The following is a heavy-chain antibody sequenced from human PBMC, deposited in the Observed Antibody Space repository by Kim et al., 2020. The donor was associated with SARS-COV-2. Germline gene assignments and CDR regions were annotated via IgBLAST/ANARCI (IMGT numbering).Heavy chain of an antibody. CDR1: GFTFSNAW. CDR2: IKSKTDGGTT. D-gene: IGHD2-15*01. J-gene: IGHJ5*02. Sequence: GGSLRLSCAASGFTFSNAWMSWVRQAPGKGLEWVGRIKSKTDGGTTDYAAPVKGRFTISRDDSKNTLYLQMNSLKTEDTAVYYCTTDPGYCSGGSCYSVRYNWFDPWGQGTLVTVSS. V-gene: IGHV3-15*01. CDR3: TTDPGYCSGGSCYSVRYNWFDP.